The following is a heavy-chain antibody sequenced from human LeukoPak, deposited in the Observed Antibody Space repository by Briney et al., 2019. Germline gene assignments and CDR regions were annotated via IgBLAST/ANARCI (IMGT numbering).Heavy chain of an antibody. Sequence: GGSLRLSGAASGFTFSSYAMSWVRQAPGKGLEWVSAISGSGGSTYYADSVKGRFTISRDNSKDTLYLQMNSLRAEDTAVYYCAKSMDFTMVRGVIIPCYFDYWGQGTLVTVSS. J-gene: IGHJ4*02. CDR3: AKSMDFTMVRGVIIPCYFDY. CDR2: ISGSGGST. V-gene: IGHV3-23*01. CDR1: GFTFSSYA. D-gene: IGHD3-10*01.